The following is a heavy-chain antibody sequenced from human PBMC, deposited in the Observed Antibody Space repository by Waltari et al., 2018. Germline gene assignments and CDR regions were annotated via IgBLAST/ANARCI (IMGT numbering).Heavy chain of an antibody. D-gene: IGHD6-19*01. J-gene: IGHJ4*02. Sequence: QVQLQESGPGLVKPLETLSLTCAVSGGSISLNNWWTWVRQAPGKGLDWIGEIFHTGITNYNPALKSRVTISIDKSRNHFSLNLTSVTVADTALYYCASRAVAGNNFDYWGQGRLVTVSA. CDR2: IFHTGIT. CDR3: ASRAVAGNNFDY. V-gene: IGHV4-4*02. CDR1: GGSISLNNW.